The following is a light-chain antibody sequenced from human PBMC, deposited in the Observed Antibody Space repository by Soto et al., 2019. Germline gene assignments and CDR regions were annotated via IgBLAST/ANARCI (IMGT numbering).Light chain of an antibody. Sequence: QSALTQPASVSGSPGQSITISCTGSDVGSYNLVSWYQQHPGKAPKLMIYEVTKRPSGVSNRFSGSKSGNTASLTISGLQAEDEADYYCCSYVGSTIHYVFGTGTKLTVL. J-gene: IGLJ1*01. CDR3: CSYVGSTIHYV. CDR1: DVGSYNL. CDR2: EVT. V-gene: IGLV2-23*02.